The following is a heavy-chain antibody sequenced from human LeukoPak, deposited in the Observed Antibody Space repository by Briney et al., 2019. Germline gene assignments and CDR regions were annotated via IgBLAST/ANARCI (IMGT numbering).Heavy chain of an antibody. CDR3: ARRVSSSDWFDP. D-gene: IGHD6-6*01. V-gene: IGHV5-10-1*01. CDR2: IDPSDSYT. Sequence: GESLKISCKGSGYSFTSYWISWVRQMPGKGLEWMGRIDPSDSYTNYSPSFQGHVTISADKSISTAYLQWSSLKASDTAMYYCARRVSSSDWFDPWGQGTPVTVSS. J-gene: IGHJ5*02. CDR1: GYSFTSYW.